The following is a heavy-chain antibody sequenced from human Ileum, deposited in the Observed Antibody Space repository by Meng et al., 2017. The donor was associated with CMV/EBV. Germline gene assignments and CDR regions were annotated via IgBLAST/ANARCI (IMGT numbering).Heavy chain of an antibody. J-gene: IGHJ6*02. V-gene: IGHV3-74*01. CDR2: INGDGGGT. D-gene: IGHD1-26*01. Sequence: GGSLRLSCAASGFTFNRYWMHWVRQAPGKGLVWVSRINGDGGGTYYADSVKGRFTISRDNAKNSLYLQMNSLRAEDSAVYYCARVTSGTYYTHYYYGMDVWGQGTTVTVSS. CDR1: GFTFNRYW. CDR3: ARVTSGTYYTHYYYGMDV.